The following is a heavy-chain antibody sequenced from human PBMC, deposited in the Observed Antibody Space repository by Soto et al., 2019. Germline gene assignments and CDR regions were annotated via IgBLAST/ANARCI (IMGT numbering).Heavy chain of an antibody. V-gene: IGHV3-21*01. D-gene: IGHD6-13*01. J-gene: IGHJ2*01. Sequence: EVQLLESGGGLVQPGGSLRLSCAASGFTFSSYAMSWVRQAPGKGLEWVSAISGSSSYIYYADSVKGRFTISRDNAKNSLYLQMNSLRAEDTAVYYCARADSSSWYFDLWGRGTLVTVSS. CDR2: ISGSSSYI. CDR3: ARADSSSWYFDL. CDR1: GFTFSSYA.